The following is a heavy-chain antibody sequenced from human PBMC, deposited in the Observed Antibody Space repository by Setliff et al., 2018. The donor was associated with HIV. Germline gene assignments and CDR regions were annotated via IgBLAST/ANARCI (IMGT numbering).Heavy chain of an antibody. CDR3: AKGYTWSVVGALDV. D-gene: IGHD1-1*01. J-gene: IGHJ6*02. Sequence: ASVKVSCKASGYTFISYDINWVRQAPGQGLEWMGWISPHNGNTKYGEKFQARVTMTADTSTTAAYMELRSLTSDDTAMYYCAKGYTWSVVGALDVWGQGTRVTVSS. CDR2: ISPHNGNT. CDR1: GYTFISYD. V-gene: IGHV1-18*01.